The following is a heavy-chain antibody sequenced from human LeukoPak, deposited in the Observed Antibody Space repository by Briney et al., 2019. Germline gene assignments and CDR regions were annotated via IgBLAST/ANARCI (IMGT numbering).Heavy chain of an antibody. V-gene: IGHV4-39*01. CDR3: ARIPFWYSSSSGFDY. J-gene: IGHJ4*02. CDR1: GGSITSSSYY. D-gene: IGHD6-6*01. CDR2: IYYIGGT. Sequence: PSETLSLTCSVSGGSITSSSYYWGWIRQPPEKGLEWIGSIYYIGGTYYSPSLKSRVTISVDTSKNQFSLKLSSVTAADTAVYYCARIPFWYSSSSGFDYWGQGTLVTVSS.